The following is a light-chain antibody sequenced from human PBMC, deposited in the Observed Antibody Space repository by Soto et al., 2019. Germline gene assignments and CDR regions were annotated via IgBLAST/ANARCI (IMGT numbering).Light chain of an antibody. V-gene: IGKV1-5*03. CDR3: QHSTNWPST. J-gene: IGKJ1*01. CDR2: KAS. Sequence: SPATLSATEGDRVTISFRASQSIISWLAWYQQKPGKAPKLLIYKASSLESGVPSRFSGSGSGPDFTLTLSSLPSEDFALYYCQHSTNWPSTFDQGTNVDIK. CDR1: QSIISW.